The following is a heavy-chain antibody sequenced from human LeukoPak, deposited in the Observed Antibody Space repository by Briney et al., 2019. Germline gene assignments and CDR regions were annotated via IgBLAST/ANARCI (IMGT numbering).Heavy chain of an antibody. CDR2: IIPILGIA. CDR3: ARDAGYYPYYYYGTDV. D-gene: IGHD3-22*01. Sequence: SVKVSCKASGGTFSSYAISWVRQAPGQGLEWMGRIIPILGIANYAQKFQGRVTITADKSTSTAYMELSSLRSEDTAVYYCARDAGYYPYYYYGTDVWGQGTTVTVSS. V-gene: IGHV1-69*04. CDR1: GGTFSSYA. J-gene: IGHJ6*02.